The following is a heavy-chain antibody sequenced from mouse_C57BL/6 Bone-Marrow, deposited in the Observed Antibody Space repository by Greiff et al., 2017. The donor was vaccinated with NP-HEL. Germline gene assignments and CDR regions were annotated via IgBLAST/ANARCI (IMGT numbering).Heavy chain of an antibody. J-gene: IGHJ2*01. CDR3: ARLGGGLLFDY. CDR2: IYPGSGST. V-gene: IGHV1-55*01. D-gene: IGHD4-1*01. CDR1: GYTFTSYW. Sequence: VQLVESGAELVKPGASVKMSCKASGYTFTSYWITWVKQRPGQGLEWIGDIYPGSGSTNYNEKFKSKATLTVDTSSSTAYMQLSSLTSEDSAVYYCARLGGGLLFDYWGQGTTLTVSS.